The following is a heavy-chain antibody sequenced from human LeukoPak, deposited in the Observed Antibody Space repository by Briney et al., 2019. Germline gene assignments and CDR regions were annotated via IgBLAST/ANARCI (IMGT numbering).Heavy chain of an antibody. V-gene: IGHV4-34*01. CDR1: GGSFSGYY. Sequence: SETLSLTCAVYGGSFSGYYWSWIRQPPGKGLEWIGEINHSGSTNYNPSLKSRVTISVDTSKNQFSLKLSSVTAADTAVYYCARGKTKKPGPNYYYYNMDACGKGTTVTDSS. CDR3: ARGKTKKPGPNYYYYNMDA. CDR2: INHSGST. J-gene: IGHJ6*03. D-gene: IGHD1-14*01.